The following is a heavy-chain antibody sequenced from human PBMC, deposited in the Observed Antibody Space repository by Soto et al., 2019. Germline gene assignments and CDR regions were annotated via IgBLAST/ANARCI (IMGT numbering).Heavy chain of an antibody. CDR3: ARSRSDRFLLAVGY. J-gene: IGHJ4*02. D-gene: IGHD6-19*01. V-gene: IGHV4-59*01. CDR1: GGSFSGYY. Sequence: SETLSLTCSVSGGSFSGYYWNWIRQSPGKGLEWIGYIYYSGGTDYNPSLKSRVTISVDTSKNQLSLTLTSVTAADTAVYYCARSRSDRFLLAVGYWGRGTLVTVSS. CDR2: IYYSGGT.